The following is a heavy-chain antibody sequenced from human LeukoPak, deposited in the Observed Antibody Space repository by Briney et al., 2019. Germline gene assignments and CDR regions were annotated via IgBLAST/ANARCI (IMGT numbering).Heavy chain of an antibody. Sequence: GGSLRLSCAASGFTVSRNYMIWVRQAPGKGLEWVSVMYSGGTTYYADSVKGRFTVSRDNSNNTLILQMNSLRAEDTAVYYCARLVSNWFDPWGQGTLVTVSS. D-gene: IGHD1-26*01. V-gene: IGHV3-66*04. J-gene: IGHJ5*02. CDR2: MYSGGTT. CDR3: ARLVSNWFDP. CDR1: GFTVSRNY.